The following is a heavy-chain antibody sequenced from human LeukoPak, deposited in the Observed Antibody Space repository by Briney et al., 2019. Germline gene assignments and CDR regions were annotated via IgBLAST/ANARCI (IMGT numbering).Heavy chain of an antibody. CDR3: ARDTTYYYGSGSYNYFDY. V-gene: IGHV3-21*01. D-gene: IGHD3-10*01. CDR1: GFTFSSYS. CDR2: ISSSSSYI. Sequence: GGSLRLSCAASGFTFSSYSMNWVRQAPGKGLEWVSSISSSSSYIYYADSVEGRFTISRDNAKNSLYLQMNSLRAEDTAVYYCARDTTYYYGSGSYNYFDYWGQGTLVTVSS. J-gene: IGHJ4*02.